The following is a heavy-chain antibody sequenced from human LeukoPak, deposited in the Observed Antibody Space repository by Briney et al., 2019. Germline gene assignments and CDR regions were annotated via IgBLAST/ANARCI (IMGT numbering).Heavy chain of an antibody. V-gene: IGHV3-23*01. CDR2: ISGSGGST. J-gene: IGHJ6*02. Sequence: GGSLRLSCAASGFTFSSYAMSWVRQAPGKGLEWVSAISGSGGSTYYADSVKGRFTTSRDNSKSTLNLQMNSLRAEDTAVYYCAREHDNRVPYYCGMDVWGQGTTVTVSS. CDR3: AREHDNRVPYYCGMDV. CDR1: GFTFSSYA. D-gene: IGHD3-22*01.